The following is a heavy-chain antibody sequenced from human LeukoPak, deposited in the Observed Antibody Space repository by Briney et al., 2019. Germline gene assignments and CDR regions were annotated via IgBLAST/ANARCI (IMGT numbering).Heavy chain of an antibody. Sequence: ASVKVSCKASGYTFTGYYMHWVRQAPGQALEWMGRINPNSGGTNYAQKFQGRVTMTRDTSISTAYMELSRLRSDDTAVYYCARVASSGWYAFDYWDQGTLVTVSS. D-gene: IGHD6-19*01. CDR1: GYTFTGYY. V-gene: IGHV1-2*06. J-gene: IGHJ4*02. CDR3: ARVASSGWYAFDY. CDR2: INPNSGGT.